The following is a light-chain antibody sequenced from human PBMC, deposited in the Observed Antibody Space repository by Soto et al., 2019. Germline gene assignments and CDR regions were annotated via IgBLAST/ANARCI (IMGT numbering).Light chain of an antibody. CDR3: QQYNSWWT. CDR2: KAS. Sequence: EIQVTQSDYAMAEPVADGATTTCRASQSISSWLAWYQQKPGKAPKLLIYKASSLESGVPSRFSGSGSGTEFTLTISSLQPDDFATYYCQQYNSWWTFGQGAKVDI. V-gene: IGKV1-5*03. J-gene: IGKJ1*01. CDR1: QSISSW.